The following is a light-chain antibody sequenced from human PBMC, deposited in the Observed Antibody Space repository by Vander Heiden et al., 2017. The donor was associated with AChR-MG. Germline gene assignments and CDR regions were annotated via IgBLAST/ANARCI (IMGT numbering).Light chain of an antibody. CDR3: QQDNSYWT. Sequence: DIQMTQSPSTLSASVGDRVTITCRASQSISSWLAWYQQKPGKAPKLLIYKASSLESGVPSRFSGSGSGKEFTLTISSLQPDDFANYYCQQDNSYWTFGQGTKVEIK. CDR2: KAS. V-gene: IGKV1-5*03. J-gene: IGKJ1*01. CDR1: QSISSW.